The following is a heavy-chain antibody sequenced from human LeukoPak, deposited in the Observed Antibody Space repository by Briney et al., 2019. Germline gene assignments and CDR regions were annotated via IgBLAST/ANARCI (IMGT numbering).Heavy chain of an antibody. Sequence: PGGSLRLSCAASQFTFSRYWMNWVRQAPGKGLEWVANISPDGSTERSVDSVKGRITVSRDNAKNVLYLQMSSLRAEDTAVYYCAAWSDAAWYGGNYWGQGTLVTVSS. CDR3: AAWSDAAWYGGNY. CDR2: ISPDGSTE. V-gene: IGHV3-7*03. CDR1: QFTFSRYW. J-gene: IGHJ4*02. D-gene: IGHD3-10*01.